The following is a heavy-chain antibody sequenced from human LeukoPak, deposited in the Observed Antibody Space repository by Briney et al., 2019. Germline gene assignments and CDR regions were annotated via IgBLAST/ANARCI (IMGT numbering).Heavy chain of an antibody. J-gene: IGHJ4*02. Sequence: ASVKVSCKASGYTFTSYDINWVRQATGQGLEWMGWMNPNSGNTGYAQKFQGRVTITRNTSISTAYMELSSLRSEDTAVYYCARGTPRQGLSSSTSCFDYWGQGTLVTVSS. V-gene: IGHV1-8*01. D-gene: IGHD2-2*01. CDR3: ARGTPRQGLSSSTSCFDY. CDR1: GYTFTSYD. CDR2: MNPNSGNT.